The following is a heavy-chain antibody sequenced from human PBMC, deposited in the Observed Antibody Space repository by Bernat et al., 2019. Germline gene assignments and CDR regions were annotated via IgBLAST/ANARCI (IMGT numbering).Heavy chain of an antibody. CDR1: GFTFSSYA. V-gene: IGHV3-23*01. Sequence: EVQLLESGGGLVQPGGSLRLSCAASGFTFSSYAMSWVRQAPGKGLEWVSAISGSGGSTYYADSVKGRFTISRDNSKNTLYLQMNSLRAEDTAVYYCARRVYSSGWYLIDYWGQGTLVTVSS. J-gene: IGHJ4*02. D-gene: IGHD6-19*01. CDR3: ARRVYSSGWYLIDY. CDR2: ISGSGGST.